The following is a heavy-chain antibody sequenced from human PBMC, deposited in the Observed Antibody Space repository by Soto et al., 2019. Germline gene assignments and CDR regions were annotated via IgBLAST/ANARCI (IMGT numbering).Heavy chain of an antibody. Sequence: QVQLVQSGAEVQKPGASVKVSCKASGYTFRSYYIHWVRQAPGQGLKWIGIINPNGGSTNYAQNCMGRLTVTRDTSTATVYMDLSALTSDDTAMYYCARGLGLGDCWGQGTLVTVSS. J-gene: IGHJ4*02. CDR2: INPNGGST. CDR3: ARGLGLGDC. CDR1: GYTFRSYY. D-gene: IGHD3-9*01. V-gene: IGHV1-46*01.